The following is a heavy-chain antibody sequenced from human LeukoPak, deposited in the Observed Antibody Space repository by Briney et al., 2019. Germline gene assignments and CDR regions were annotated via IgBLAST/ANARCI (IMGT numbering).Heavy chain of an antibody. CDR3: ARDLGEGELAFSSY. V-gene: IGHV4-34*01. J-gene: IGHJ4*02. CDR1: GGSFSGYY. D-gene: IGHD1-26*01. CDR2: INHSGST. Sequence: SETLSLTCAVYGGSFSGYYWSWIRQPPGKGLEWIGEINHSGSTNYNPSLKSRVTISVDTSKNQFSLELSSVTAADTAVYYCARDLGEGELAFSSYWGQGTLVTVSS.